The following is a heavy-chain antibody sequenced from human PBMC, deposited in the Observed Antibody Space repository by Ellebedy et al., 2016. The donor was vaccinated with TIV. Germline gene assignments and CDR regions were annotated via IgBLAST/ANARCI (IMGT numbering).Heavy chain of an antibody. CDR1: GYTFTSYG. V-gene: IGHV1-18*01. D-gene: IGHD3-22*01. CDR2: ISAYNGNT. CDR3: ASPHYDSSGMDFDY. J-gene: IGHJ4*02. Sequence: ASVKVSCKASGYTFTSYGISWVRQAPGQGLEWMGWISAYNGNTNYAQKLQGRVTMTTDTSTSTAYMELRSLRSDDTAVYYCASPHYDSSGMDFDYWGQGTLVTVSS.